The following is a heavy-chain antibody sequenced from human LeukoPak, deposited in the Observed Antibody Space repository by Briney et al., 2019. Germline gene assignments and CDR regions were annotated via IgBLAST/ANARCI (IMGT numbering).Heavy chain of an antibody. CDR1: GGSFSGYY. CDR3: ARGLNY. CDR2: INHSGST. Sequence: WETLSLTCAVYGGSFSGYYWNWIRQPPGKGLEWIGEINHSGSTNYNPSLKSRVTISVDTSKNQFSLKLSSMTAADTAVYYCARGLNYWGQGTLGTVSS. J-gene: IGHJ4*02. V-gene: IGHV4-34*01.